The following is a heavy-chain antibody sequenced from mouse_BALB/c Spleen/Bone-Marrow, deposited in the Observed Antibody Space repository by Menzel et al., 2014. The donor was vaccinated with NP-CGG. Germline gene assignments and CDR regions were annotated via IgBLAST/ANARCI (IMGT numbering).Heavy chain of an antibody. Sequence: EVKVEESGGGLVEPGGSLKLSCAASGFTFSSYAMSWVRQTPEKRLEWVATISGGGNYTYYPDSVKGRFTISRDNAKNTLYLQMSSLRSEDTAMYYCASTGYFFDYWGQGTTLTVSS. J-gene: IGHJ2*01. CDR3: ASTGYFFDY. V-gene: IGHV5-9-1*01. D-gene: IGHD4-1*01. CDR2: ISGGGNYT. CDR1: GFTFSSYA.